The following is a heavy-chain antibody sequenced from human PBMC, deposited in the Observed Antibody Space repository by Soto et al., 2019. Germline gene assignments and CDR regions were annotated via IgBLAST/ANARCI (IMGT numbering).Heavy chain of an antibody. V-gene: IGHV1-2*04. CDR1: GYTFTGYY. J-gene: IGHJ3*02. Sequence: ASVKVSCKASGYTFTGYYMHWVRQAPGQGLEWMGWINPNSGGTNYAQKFQGWVTMTRDTSISTAYMELSRLRSDDTAVYYCARRAVAGTGGAFDIWGQGTMVTVS. CDR3: ARRAVAGTGGAFDI. CDR2: INPNSGGT. D-gene: IGHD6-19*01.